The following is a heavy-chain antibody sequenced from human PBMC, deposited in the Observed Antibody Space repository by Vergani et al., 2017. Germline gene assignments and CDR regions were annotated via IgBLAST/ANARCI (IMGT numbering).Heavy chain of an antibody. CDR2: IYYSGST. CDR1: GGSISSSSYY. Sequence: QLQLQESGPGLVKPSETLSLTCTVSGGSISSSSYYWGWVRQPPGKGLEWIGSIYYSGSTYYNPSLTSRVTISVDTSKNQFSLELSAVTAADTAVYYCAVAAAGTHYFDYWGQGTLVTVAS. J-gene: IGHJ4*02. CDR3: AVAAAGTHYFDY. V-gene: IGHV4-39*01. D-gene: IGHD6-13*01.